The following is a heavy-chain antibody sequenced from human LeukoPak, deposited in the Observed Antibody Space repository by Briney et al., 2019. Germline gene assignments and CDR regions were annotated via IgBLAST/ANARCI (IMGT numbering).Heavy chain of an antibody. Sequence: GESLKISCKTSGYSLTSYWITWVRQMPGKGLEWMGIIYPDDSDTTYSPSFQGQVTISADRSINTAYLQWSSLKASDTAMYYCARRDYGGKHFDYWGQGTLVTVSS. CDR2: IYPDDSDT. J-gene: IGHJ4*02. CDR1: GYSLTSYW. CDR3: ARRDYGGKHFDY. D-gene: IGHD4-23*01. V-gene: IGHV5-51*01.